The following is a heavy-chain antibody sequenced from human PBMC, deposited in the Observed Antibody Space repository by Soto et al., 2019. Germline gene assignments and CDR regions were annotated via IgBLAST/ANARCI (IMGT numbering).Heavy chain of an antibody. CDR1: GGTFSTFG. CDR3: AKSAPMDAGDKYYYDF. Sequence: PGGSVKVSCTASGGTFSTFGISWVRQAPGQGLEWMGGIIPFFGTARYSQKFEDRITITADESTNTVYMDLRSLTSEDTAIYYCAKSAPMDAGDKYYYDFWGQGALVTVSS. V-gene: IGHV1-69*13. J-gene: IGHJ4*02. CDR2: IIPFFGTA. D-gene: IGHD4-17*01.